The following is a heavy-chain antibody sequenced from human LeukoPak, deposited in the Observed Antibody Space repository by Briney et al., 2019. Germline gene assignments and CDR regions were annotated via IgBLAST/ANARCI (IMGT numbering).Heavy chain of an antibody. Sequence: GGSLRLSCAASGFTFSSYWMSWIRQAPGKGLEWVAHIKDDGGDKNYVDSVKGRFTISRDNAKKSLYLQMNSLTADDTAVYYCARGTGWYPDYWGQGILVTVSS. CDR2: IKDDGGDK. D-gene: IGHD6-19*01. V-gene: IGHV3-7*01. CDR3: ARGTGWYPDY. J-gene: IGHJ4*02. CDR1: GFTFSSYW.